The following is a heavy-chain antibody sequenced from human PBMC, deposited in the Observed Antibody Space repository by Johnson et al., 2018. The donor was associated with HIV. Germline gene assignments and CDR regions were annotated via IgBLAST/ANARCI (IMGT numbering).Heavy chain of an antibody. J-gene: IGHJ3*02. D-gene: IGHD2-21*01. CDR3: AKAYCPGCDGFDI. V-gene: IGHV3-30*18. CDR1: GFSNYD. Sequence: QVQLVESGGGVVQPGRSLRVSCGASGFSNYDMHWVRQAPGRGLEWVSSISYDGTNKYYGDSVKGRFTISRDNSKNTLFLQMDSLRTEDTGVYYCAKAYCPGCDGFDIWGQGTLVTVSS. CDR2: ISYDGTNK.